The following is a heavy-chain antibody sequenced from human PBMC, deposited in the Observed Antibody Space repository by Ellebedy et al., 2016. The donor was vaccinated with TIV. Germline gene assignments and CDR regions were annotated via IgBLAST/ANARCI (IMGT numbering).Heavy chain of an antibody. CDR3: ARAVDKLGSRIPSGWWAFDY. J-gene: IGHJ4*02. D-gene: IGHD6-19*01. Sequence: AASVKVSCKASGYTFTSYYMHWVRQAPGQGLEWMGIINPSGGSTSYAQKLQGRVTMTRDTSTSTDYMELSSLRSEDTAVYYCARAVDKLGSRIPSGWWAFDYWGQGTLVTVSS. CDR1: GYTFTSYY. CDR2: INPSGGST. V-gene: IGHV1-46*04.